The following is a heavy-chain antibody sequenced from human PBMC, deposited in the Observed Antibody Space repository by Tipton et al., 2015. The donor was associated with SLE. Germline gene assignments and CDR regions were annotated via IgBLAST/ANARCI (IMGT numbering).Heavy chain of an antibody. CDR2: IYSSGRT. V-gene: IGHV4-4*07. Sequence: TLSLTCSVTIGSISRYYWSWIRQPAGKGLEWIGGIYSSGRTNYNPPLKSRVTISGDTSKNQFSLKLSSVTAADTAVYYCARHDPTTPDAFDIWGQGTMVTVSS. CDR1: IGSISRYY. CDR3: ARHDPTTPDAFDI. J-gene: IGHJ3*02. D-gene: IGHD2-15*01.